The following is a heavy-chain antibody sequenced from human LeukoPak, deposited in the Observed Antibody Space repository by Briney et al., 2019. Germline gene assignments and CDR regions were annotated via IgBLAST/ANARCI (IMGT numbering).Heavy chain of an antibody. Sequence: ASVKVSCKASGGTFSSYAISWVRQAPGQGLEWMGGIIPIFGTANYARKFQGRVTITADESTSTACMELSSLRAEDTAVYYCAREGDIVVVPAATALGMDVWGQGTTVTVSS. CDR3: AREGDIVVVPAATALGMDV. V-gene: IGHV1-69*01. CDR2: IIPIFGTA. D-gene: IGHD2-2*01. CDR1: GGTFSSYA. J-gene: IGHJ6*02.